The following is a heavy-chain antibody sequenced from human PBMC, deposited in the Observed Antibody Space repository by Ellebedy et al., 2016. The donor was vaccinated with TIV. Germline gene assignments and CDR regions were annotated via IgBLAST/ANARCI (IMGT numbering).Heavy chain of an antibody. CDR3: ARDPGIAVAGTVPPNIGFDL. V-gene: IGHV3-33*01. CDR2: IWYDGTKK. D-gene: IGHD6-19*01. J-gene: IGHJ4*02. CDR1: GSTFSIYG. Sequence: GESLKISCAASGSTFSIYGMQWVRQAPGKGLEWVALIWYDGTKKFYAESVKGRFTISRDNSKNTLYLQMNSLRAEDTAVYHCARDPGIAVAGTVPPNIGFDLWGQGTLVTVSS.